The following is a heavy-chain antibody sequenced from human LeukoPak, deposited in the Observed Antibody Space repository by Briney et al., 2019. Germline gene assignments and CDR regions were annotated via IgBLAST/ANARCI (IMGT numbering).Heavy chain of an antibody. D-gene: IGHD3-9*01. Sequence: GGSLRLSCAASGLTFSTYAMSWVRQAPGKGLEWVSGINNGGTTYYADSVKGRLTISRDNSRSTLFLQMNSLRAEDTAIYYCAKPWGYFDWLPGPDYWGQGTLVTVSS. CDR3: AKPWGYFDWLPGPDY. V-gene: IGHV3-23*01. CDR2: INNGGTT. J-gene: IGHJ4*02. CDR1: GLTFSTYA.